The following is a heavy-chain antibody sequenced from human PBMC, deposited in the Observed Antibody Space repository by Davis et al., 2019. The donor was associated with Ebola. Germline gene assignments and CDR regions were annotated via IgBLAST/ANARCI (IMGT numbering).Heavy chain of an antibody. CDR3: ARDVYWFDP. J-gene: IGHJ5*02. CDR1: GYSFTIYG. V-gene: IGHV1-3*01. Sequence: AASVKVSCKASGYSFTIYGMHWVRQASGQRLEWMAWIDAGNGKTKYSENFQGRVTITKDTSASTAYMELSSLRSEDTAVYYCARDVYWFDPWGQGTLVTVSS. CDR2: IDAGNGKT.